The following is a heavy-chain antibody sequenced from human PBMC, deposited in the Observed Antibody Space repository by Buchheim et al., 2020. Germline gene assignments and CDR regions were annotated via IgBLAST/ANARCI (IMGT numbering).Heavy chain of an antibody. J-gene: IGHJ2*01. D-gene: IGHD7-27*01. CDR1: GFTFSGYG. V-gene: IGHV3-30*04. Sequence: QVQLVESGGGVVQPGWSLRLSCAASGFTFSGYGLHWVRQAQGKGLEWVAVISYDGSNKYYADSVKGRFTISRDNSKNTLYLQMNSLRAEDTAVYYCARQNWGNYWYFDLWGRGTL. CDR2: ISYDGSNK. CDR3: ARQNWGNYWYFDL.